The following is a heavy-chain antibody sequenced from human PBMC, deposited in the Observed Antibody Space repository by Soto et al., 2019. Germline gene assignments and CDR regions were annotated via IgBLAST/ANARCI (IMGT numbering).Heavy chain of an antibody. Sequence: QVQLVQSGVEVKKPGASVKVSCKASGYTFTSYAMHWVRQAPGQSLEWMGWINAGNGNTKYSQKFQGRVTITRDTSASTAYMGLSSLRSEDTAVYYCARGDYYDIHDYWGQGTLVTVSS. CDR3: ARGDYYDIHDY. CDR2: INAGNGNT. D-gene: IGHD3-22*01. J-gene: IGHJ4*02. CDR1: GYTFTSYA. V-gene: IGHV1-3*01.